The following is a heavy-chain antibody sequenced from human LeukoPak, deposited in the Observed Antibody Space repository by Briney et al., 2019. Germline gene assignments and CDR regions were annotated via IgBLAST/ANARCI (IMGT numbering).Heavy chain of an antibody. J-gene: IGHJ4*02. CDR3: AKDLITFDY. CDR2: IWYDGSNK. V-gene: IGHV3-33*06. D-gene: IGHD1-14*01. CDR1: GFSFSSYG. Sequence: GGSLRLSCAASGFSFSSYGMHWVRQAPGKGLEWVAVIWYDGSNKYYADSVKGRFTISRDNSKNTLYLQMNSLRAEDTAVYYCAKDLITFDYWGQGTLVTVSS.